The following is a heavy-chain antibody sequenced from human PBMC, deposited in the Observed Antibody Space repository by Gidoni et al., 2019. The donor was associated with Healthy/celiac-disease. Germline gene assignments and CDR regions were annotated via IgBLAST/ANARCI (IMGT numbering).Heavy chain of an antibody. J-gene: IGHJ6*02. CDR1: GFTLRSSW. Sequence: EVQLVASRGGLVQPGGSLSLSRAASGFTLRSSWMSWVRQDQGKGLGWVAKIKQDGSEKYYGDSVKGRFAISRDNAKNSLYLQMNGLRAEDTAVYYCAVRYCGGDCSTWSYGMDVWGQGTTVTVSS. D-gene: IGHD2-21*02. V-gene: IGHV3-7*03. CDR3: AVRYCGGDCSTWSYGMDV. CDR2: IKQDGSEK.